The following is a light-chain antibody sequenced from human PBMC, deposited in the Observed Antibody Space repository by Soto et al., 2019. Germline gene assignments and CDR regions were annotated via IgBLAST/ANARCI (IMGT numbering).Light chain of an antibody. CDR1: QSVANY. J-gene: IGKJ3*01. CDR2: DAS. CDR3: QQRFNWPHT. Sequence: EVVLTQSPGTLSLSPGTRATLSCRASQSVANYLAWYQQKPGQAPRLLIYDASDRATGIPTRFSGSGSGTDFTLTISSLEPEDFAVYYCQQRFNWPHTFGPGTKVDIK. V-gene: IGKV3-11*01.